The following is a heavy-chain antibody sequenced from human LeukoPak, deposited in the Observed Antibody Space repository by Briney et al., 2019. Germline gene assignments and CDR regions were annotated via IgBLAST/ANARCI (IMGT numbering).Heavy chain of an antibody. CDR1: GFTFSSYA. Sequence: GGSLRLSCAASGFTFSSYAMHWVRQAPGKGLEWVAVISYDGSNKYYADSVKGRFTISRDNSKNTLYLQINSLRTEDSAVYYCATEKYAYGSGSFYPLDYWGQGTLVTVSS. CDR2: ISYDGSNK. D-gene: IGHD3-10*01. J-gene: IGHJ4*02. V-gene: IGHV3-30-3*01. CDR3: ATEKYAYGSGSFYPLDY.